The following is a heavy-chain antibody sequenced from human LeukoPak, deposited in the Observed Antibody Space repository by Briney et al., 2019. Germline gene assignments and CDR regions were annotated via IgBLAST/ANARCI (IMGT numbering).Heavy chain of an antibody. Sequence: GGSLRLSCAASGFTFSSYAMSWVRQAPGKGLEWVSYISSSSSTIYYADSVKGRFTISRDNAKNSLYLQMNSLRAEDTAVYYCARDIQYYYDSSGFDYWGQGTLVTVSS. CDR1: GFTFSSYA. CDR2: ISSSSSTI. D-gene: IGHD3-22*01. J-gene: IGHJ4*02. CDR3: ARDIQYYYDSSGFDY. V-gene: IGHV3-48*01.